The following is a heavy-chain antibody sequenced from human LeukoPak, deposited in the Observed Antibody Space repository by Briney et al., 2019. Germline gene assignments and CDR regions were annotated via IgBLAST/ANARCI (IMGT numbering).Heavy chain of an antibody. CDR2: ISAYNGNT. CDR3: ARDMGTGYCSSTSFYVY. J-gene: IGHJ4*02. V-gene: IGHV1-18*01. CDR1: GYTFTSYG. D-gene: IGHD2-2*01. Sequence: GASVKVSCKASGYTFTSYGISWVRQAPGQGLEWMGWISAYNGNTDYAQKLQGRVTMTTDTSTSTAYMELRSLRSDDTAVYYCARDMGTGYCSSTSFYVYWGQGTLVTVSS.